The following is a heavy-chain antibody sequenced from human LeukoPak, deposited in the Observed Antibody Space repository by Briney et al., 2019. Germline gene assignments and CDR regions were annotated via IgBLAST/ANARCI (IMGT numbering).Heavy chain of an antibody. D-gene: IGHD3-10*01. V-gene: IGHV3-33*01. CDR2: IWYDGSNK. J-gene: IGHJ4*02. CDR3: ARDYGSGSFSFDY. Sequence: PGGSLRLSCAASGFTFSSYGMHWVRQAPGKGLEWVAVIWYDGSNKYYADSVKGRFTISRDNSKNTLYLQMNSLGAEDTAVYYCARDYGSGSFSFDYWGQGTLVTVSS. CDR1: GFTFSSYG.